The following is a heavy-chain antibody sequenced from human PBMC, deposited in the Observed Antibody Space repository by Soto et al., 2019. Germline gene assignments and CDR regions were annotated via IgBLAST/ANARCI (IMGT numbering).Heavy chain of an antibody. CDR3: ARDLEDSSGFAFDY. CDR2: IYYSGST. V-gene: IGHV4-31*03. Sequence: PSETLSLTCTVSGGSISSGGYYWSWIRQHPGKGLEWIGYIYYSGSTYYNPSPKSRVTISVDTSKNQFSLKLSSVTAADKAVYYCARDLEDSSGFAFDYWGQGTLVTVSS. D-gene: IGHD3-22*01. CDR1: GGSISSGGYY. J-gene: IGHJ4*02.